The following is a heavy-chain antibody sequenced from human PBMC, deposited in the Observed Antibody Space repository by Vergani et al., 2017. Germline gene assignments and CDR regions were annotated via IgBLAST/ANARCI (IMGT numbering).Heavy chain of an antibody. D-gene: IGHD6-19*01. CDR3: ARDGDDSGWYRYFDL. CDR1: NDSVSNTFYY. CDR2: IYYSGST. V-gene: IGHV4-39*07. Sequence: QVQLQESGPGLVKPSETLSLTCTVSNDSVSNTFYYWGWIRQTPGKGLEWIGSIYYSGSTYYNPSLESRVTMSVDTSKSQFSLTVNSVTAADTAVYYCARDGDDSGWYRYFDLWGHGTLVAVSS. J-gene: IGHJ2*01.